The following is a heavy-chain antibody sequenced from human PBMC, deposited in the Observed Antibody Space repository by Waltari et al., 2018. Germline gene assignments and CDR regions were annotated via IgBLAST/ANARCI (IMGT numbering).Heavy chain of an antibody. V-gene: IGHV3-21*03. CDR3: ARALTTPNDY. D-gene: IGHD4-17*01. CDR2: TTNSNTYI. CDR1: GFTISSFG. J-gene: IGHJ4*02. Sequence: EVQLVESGGGLVEPGGSLRLSCAASGFTISSFGMSWVRQAPGKGLEWVSSTTNSNTYIYYADSVKGRFTVSIDNAKNSLYLQMNSLRADDTAVYFCARALTTPNDYWGQGTLVTVSS.